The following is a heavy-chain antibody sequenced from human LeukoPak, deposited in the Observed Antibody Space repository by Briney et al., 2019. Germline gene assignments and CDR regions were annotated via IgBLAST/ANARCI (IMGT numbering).Heavy chain of an antibody. V-gene: IGHV4-61*02. CDR1: GGSISSGSYY. Sequence: SETLSLTCIVSGGSISSGSYYWSWIRQPAGKGLEWIGRIYTSGSTNYNPSLKSRVTISVDTSKNQFSLKLSSVTAADTAVYYCARDGYYYYYMDVWGKGTTVTVSS. J-gene: IGHJ6*03. CDR2: IYTSGST. CDR3: ARDGYYYYYMDV.